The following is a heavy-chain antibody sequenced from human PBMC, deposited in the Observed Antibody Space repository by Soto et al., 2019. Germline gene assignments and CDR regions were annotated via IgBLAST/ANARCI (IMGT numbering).Heavy chain of an antibody. J-gene: IGHJ4*02. CDR2: IYYSGST. D-gene: IGHD1-26*01. CDR3: ARIKTDSGSYSPAFPNPGFDY. CDR1: GGSISSSNW. V-gene: IGHV4-28*01. Sequence: PSQTLSLTCAVSGGSISSSNWWGWIRQPPGKGLEWIGYIYYSGSTYYNPSLKSRVTMSVDTSKNQFSLKLSSVTAVDTAVYYCARIKTDSGSYSPAFPNPGFDYWGQGTLVTVSS.